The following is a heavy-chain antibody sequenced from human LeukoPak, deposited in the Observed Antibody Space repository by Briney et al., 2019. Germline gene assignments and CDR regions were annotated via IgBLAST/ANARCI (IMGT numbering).Heavy chain of an antibody. D-gene: IGHD3-22*01. CDR3: ARGTPYYYDSSGYYPFDY. CDR2: ISSSSSYI. J-gene: IGHJ4*02. CDR1: GFTFSSYS. Sequence: NPGGFLRLSCAASGFTFSSYSMNWVRQAPGKGLEWVSSISSSSSYIYYADSVKGRFTISRDNAKNSLYLQMNSLRAEDTAVYYCARGTPYYYDSSGYYPFDYWGQGTLVTVSS. V-gene: IGHV3-21*01.